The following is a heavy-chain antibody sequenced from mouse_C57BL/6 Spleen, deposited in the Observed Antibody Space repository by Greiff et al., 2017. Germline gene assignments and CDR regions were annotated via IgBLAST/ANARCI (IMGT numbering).Heavy chain of an antibody. J-gene: IGHJ4*01. V-gene: IGHV5-16*01. CDR1: GFTFSDYY. Sequence: EVKLVESEGGLVQPGSSMKLSCTASGFTFSDYYMAWVRQVPEKGLEWVANINYDGSSTYYLDSLKSRFIISRDNAKNILYLQMSSLKSEDTATYYCAREGGNYGGFYAMDYWGQGTSVTVSS. CDR3: AREGGNYGGFYAMDY. CDR2: INYDGSST. D-gene: IGHD2-1*01.